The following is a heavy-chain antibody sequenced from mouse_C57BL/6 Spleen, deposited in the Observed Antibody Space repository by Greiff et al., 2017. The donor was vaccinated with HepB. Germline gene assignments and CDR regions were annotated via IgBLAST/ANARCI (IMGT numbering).Heavy chain of an antibody. D-gene: IGHD3-2*02. CDR3: TRQLRHYAMDY. CDR2: IDPETGGT. V-gene: IGHV1-15*01. CDR1: GYTFTDYE. J-gene: IGHJ4*01. Sequence: QVQLQQSGAELVRPGASVTLSCKASGYTFTDYEMHWVKQTPVHGLEWIGAIDPETGGTAYNQKFKGKAILTADKSSSTAYMELRSLTSEDSAVYYCTRQLRHYAMDYWGQGTSVTVSS.